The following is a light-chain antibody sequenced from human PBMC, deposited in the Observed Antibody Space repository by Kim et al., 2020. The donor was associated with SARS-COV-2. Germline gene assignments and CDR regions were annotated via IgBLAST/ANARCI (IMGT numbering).Light chain of an antibody. V-gene: IGLV1-40*01. CDR2: GNS. CDR1: SSNIGAGYD. Sequence: RVTISCPGGSSNIGAGYDVPWYQQLPGTAPKLLIYGNSNRPSGVPDRFSGSKSGTSASLAITGLQAEDEADYYCQSYDSSLSGYVFGTGTKVTVL. CDR3: QSYDSSLSGYV. J-gene: IGLJ1*01.